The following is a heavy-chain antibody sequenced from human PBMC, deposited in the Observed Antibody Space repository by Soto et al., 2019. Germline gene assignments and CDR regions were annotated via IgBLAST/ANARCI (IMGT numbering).Heavy chain of an antibody. Sequence: ASVKVSCKASGYPFNRYDINWVRQAAGQGLEWLGWMNPNSGNTGYAQKFQGRVSMTRDTSISTAYMDLNSLTSEDTAVYYCATFYGVDVWGQGTTVTVSS. J-gene: IGHJ6*02. CDR2: MNPNSGNT. V-gene: IGHV1-8*01. CDR3: ATFYGVDV. CDR1: GYPFNRYD.